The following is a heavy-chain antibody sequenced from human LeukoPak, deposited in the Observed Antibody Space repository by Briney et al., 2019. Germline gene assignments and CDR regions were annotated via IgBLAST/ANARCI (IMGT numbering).Heavy chain of an antibody. Sequence: PGGSLRLSCAASGFSFSNYWMSWVRQAPRKGLEWVAKIKQDGSVKYYVDSVKGRFTISRDNAKNSLYLQMNSLRAEDTAVYYCARDRSLAGWGRGTLVTVSS. J-gene: IGHJ4*02. CDR3: ARDRSLAG. V-gene: IGHV3-7*01. CDR1: GFSFSNYW. CDR2: IKQDGSVK. D-gene: IGHD1-26*01.